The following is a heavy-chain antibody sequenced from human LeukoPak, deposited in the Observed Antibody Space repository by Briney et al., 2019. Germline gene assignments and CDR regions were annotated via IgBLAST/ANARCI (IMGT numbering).Heavy chain of an antibody. CDR2: IYWDDNK. CDR1: GFSLRTTGVG. J-gene: IGHJ4*02. Sequence: SGPTLVHPTPTLTLTCTFSGFSLRTTGVGVGWVRQPPGKALEWLALIYWDDNKLYSPSLRSRVTITKDTSKNQVVLTMTNMAPVDTATYYCAHYGDYRFLYYFDHWGQGALVTVSS. D-gene: IGHD4-17*01. CDR3: AHYGDYRFLYYFDH. V-gene: IGHV2-5*02.